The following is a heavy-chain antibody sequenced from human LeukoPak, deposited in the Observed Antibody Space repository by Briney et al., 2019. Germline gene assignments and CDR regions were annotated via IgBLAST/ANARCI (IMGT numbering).Heavy chain of an antibody. J-gene: IGHJ6*03. CDR2: IYYSGST. Sequence: SETLSLTCTVSGGSISSSSYYWGWIRQPPGKGLEWIGSIYYSGSTYYNPSLKSRVTISVDTSKNQFSLKLSSVTAADTAVYYCARAQSTDSYYMDVWGKGTTVTVSS. V-gene: IGHV4-39*07. D-gene: IGHD6-19*01. CDR1: GGSISSSSYY. CDR3: ARAQSTDSYYMDV.